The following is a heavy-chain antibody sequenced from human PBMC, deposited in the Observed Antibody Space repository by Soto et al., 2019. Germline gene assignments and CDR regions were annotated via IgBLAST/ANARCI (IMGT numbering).Heavy chain of an antibody. CDR3: AKASGSSWPYYFDS. Sequence: EVQLLESGGGLVQPGGSLRLSCAASGFSFSSYVMAWVRQAPGKGLEWFSAMSGSGGSTYYPDSVKGRFTISRDNSENTLYLQMNSLRAEDTAVYYCAKASGSSWPYYFDSWGQGTLVTVSS. CDR1: GFSFSSYV. V-gene: IGHV3-23*01. J-gene: IGHJ4*02. D-gene: IGHD6-13*01. CDR2: MSGSGGST.